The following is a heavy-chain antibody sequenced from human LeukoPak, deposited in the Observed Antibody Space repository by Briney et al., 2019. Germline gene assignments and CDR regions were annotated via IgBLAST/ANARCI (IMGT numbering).Heavy chain of an antibody. V-gene: IGHV6-1*01. Sequence: SQTLSLTCAISGDSVSSNSAAWNWIRQSPSRGLEWLGRTYYRSKWYNDYAVSVKSRITINPDTSKNQFSLQLNSVTPEDTAVYYCARGGRGIAAAGTAMGYYFDYWGQGTLVTVSS. CDR3: ARGGRGIAAAGTAMGYYFDY. D-gene: IGHD6-13*01. CDR1: GDSVSSNSAA. CDR2: TYYRSKWYN. J-gene: IGHJ4*02.